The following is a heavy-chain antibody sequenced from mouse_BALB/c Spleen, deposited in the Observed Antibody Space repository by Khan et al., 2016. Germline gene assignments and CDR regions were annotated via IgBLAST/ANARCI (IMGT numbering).Heavy chain of an antibody. J-gene: IGHJ3*01. CDR3: AKGRRKAWFAY. CDR1: GYSITSDYA. Sequence: EVQLQESGPGLVKPSQSLSLPCTVTGYSITSDYAWNWLRQFPGNKLEWMGYISYSGYTTYNPSLKSRISITRDTSKNQFFLQLNSVTTEDTATYYCAKGRRKAWFAYWGQGTLVTVSA. CDR2: ISYSGYT. V-gene: IGHV3-2*02.